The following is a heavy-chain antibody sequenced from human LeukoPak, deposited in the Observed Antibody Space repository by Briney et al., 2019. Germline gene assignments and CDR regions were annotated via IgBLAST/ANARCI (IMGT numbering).Heavy chain of an antibody. Sequence: ETLSLTCTISGGSISTYYWSWVRQAPGKGLEWVSTISGGGGRTWYADSVKGRFTISRDNSKNTVDVQLNSLRAEDTAVYYCAKFRGSEKTAIDCWGQGTLVTVSS. CDR3: AKFRGSEKTAIDC. D-gene: IGHD6-25*01. V-gene: IGHV3-23*01. CDR2: ISGGGGRT. CDR1: GGSISTYY. J-gene: IGHJ4*02.